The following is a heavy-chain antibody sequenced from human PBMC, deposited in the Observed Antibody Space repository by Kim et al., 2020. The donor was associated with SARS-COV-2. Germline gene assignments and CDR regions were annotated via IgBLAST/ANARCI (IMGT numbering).Heavy chain of an antibody. CDR3: ARDPLIREQQLVQY. J-gene: IGHJ4*02. CDR2: ISYDGSNK. V-gene: IGHV3-30*04. CDR1: GFTFSSYA. D-gene: IGHD6-13*01. Sequence: GGSLRLSCAASGFTFSSYAMHWVRQAPGKGLEWVAVISYDGSNKYYADSVKGRFTISRDNSKNTLYLQMNSLRAEDTAVYYCARDPLIREQQLVQYWGQG.